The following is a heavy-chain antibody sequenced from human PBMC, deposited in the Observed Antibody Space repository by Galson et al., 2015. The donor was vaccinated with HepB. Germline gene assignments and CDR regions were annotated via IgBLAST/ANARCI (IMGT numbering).Heavy chain of an antibody. V-gene: IGHV3-30*18. CDR2: ISYDGSNK. J-gene: IGHJ4*02. Sequence: SLRLSCAASGFTFSSYGMHWVRQAPGKGLEWVAVISYDGSNKYYADSVKGRFTISRDNSKNTLYLQMNSLRAEDTAVYYCAKDLTGYSSSWYEDYWGQGTLVTVSS. D-gene: IGHD6-13*01. CDR3: AKDLTGYSSSWYEDY. CDR1: GFTFSSYG.